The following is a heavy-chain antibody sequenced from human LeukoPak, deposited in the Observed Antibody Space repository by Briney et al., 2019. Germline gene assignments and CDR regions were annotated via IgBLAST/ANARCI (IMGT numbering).Heavy chain of an antibody. CDR3: ARDLIVGSTITYYFDY. CDR1: GFTFSYYS. CDR2: ISDSSDAI. D-gene: IGHD1-26*01. Sequence: GSLRLSCAASGFTFSYYSMNWVRQAPGKGLEWVSYISDSSDAIYYADSVKGRFTISRDNAKNSLYLQMNSLRAEDTAMYYCARDLIVGSTITYYFDYWGQGTLVTVSS. J-gene: IGHJ4*02. V-gene: IGHV3-48*01.